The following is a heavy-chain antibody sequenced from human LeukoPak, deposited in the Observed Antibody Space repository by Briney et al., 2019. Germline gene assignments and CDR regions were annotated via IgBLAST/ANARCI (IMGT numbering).Heavy chain of an antibody. J-gene: IGHJ5*02. Sequence: PGGSLRLSCAASGFTFSDYYMSWIRQAPGKGLEWVSYISSSGSTIYYADSVKGRFTISRDNAKNSLYLQMNSLRAEDTAVYYCARVWSDFWSGYPYNWFDPWGQGTLVTVSS. CDR3: ARVWSDFWSGYPYNWFDP. CDR1: GFTFSDYY. CDR2: ISSSGSTI. V-gene: IGHV3-11*04. D-gene: IGHD3-3*01.